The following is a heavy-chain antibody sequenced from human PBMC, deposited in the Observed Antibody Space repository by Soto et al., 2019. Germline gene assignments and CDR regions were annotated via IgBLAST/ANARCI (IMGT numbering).Heavy chain of an antibody. D-gene: IGHD2-2*01. V-gene: IGHV1-69*02. Sequence: SVKVSCKASGDTFSSYTISWVRQAPGQGLEWMGRIIPILGIANYAQKFQGRVTITADKSTSTAYMELSSLRSEDTAVYYCARGDRCSSTSCYGYFDYWGQGTLVTVSS. CDR2: IIPILGIA. CDR1: GDTFSSYT. J-gene: IGHJ4*02. CDR3: ARGDRCSSTSCYGYFDY.